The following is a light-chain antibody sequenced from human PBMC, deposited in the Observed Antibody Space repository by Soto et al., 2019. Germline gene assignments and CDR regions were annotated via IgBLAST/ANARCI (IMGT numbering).Light chain of an antibody. J-gene: IGKJ1*01. V-gene: IGKV3-15*01. CDR2: GAS. Sequence: IVIKQSPPTLFLSPGERATLSCRASQSVSSNLAWYQQKPGQAPRLLIYGASTRATGIPARFSGSGSGTEFTLTISSLQSEDFAVYYCQQYNNWPKTFGQGTKVDIK. CDR3: QQYNNWPKT. CDR1: QSVSSN.